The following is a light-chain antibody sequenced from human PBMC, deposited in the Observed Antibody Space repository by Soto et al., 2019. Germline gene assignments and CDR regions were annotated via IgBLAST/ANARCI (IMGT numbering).Light chain of an antibody. CDR1: RTDGDGHDY. CDR3: TSYTASSPFYV. J-gene: IGLJ1*01. Sequence: QSALTQPASVSGSPGQSIAISCIGVRTDGDGHDYVSWYQQHPGQAPQLIIYDVYNRPSGVSDRFSGSKSGNTASLIISWLQAEDEADYFCTSYTASSPFYVFGAGTKVTV. CDR2: DVY. V-gene: IGLV2-14*03.